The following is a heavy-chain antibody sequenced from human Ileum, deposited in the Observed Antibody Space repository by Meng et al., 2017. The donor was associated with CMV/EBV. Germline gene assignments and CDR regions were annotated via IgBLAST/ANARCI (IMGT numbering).Heavy chain of an antibody. D-gene: IGHD1-14*01. V-gene: IGHV3-11*01. CDR3: ARGRNRAGGDY. J-gene: IGHJ4*02. CDR2: ISSGSTI. Sequence: GSLRLSCAASGFTFSDYYMSWIRQAPGKGLEWVSYISSGSTIYYADSVKGRFTISRDNAKNSLYLQMNSLRAEDTAVYYCARGRNRAGGDYWGQGTLVTVSS. CDR1: GFTFSDYY.